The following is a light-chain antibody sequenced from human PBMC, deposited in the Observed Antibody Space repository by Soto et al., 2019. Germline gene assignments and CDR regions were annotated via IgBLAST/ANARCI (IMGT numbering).Light chain of an antibody. J-gene: IGLJ1*01. CDR2: EVS. CDR3: SSYADRNNFHV. Sequence: QSALTQPPSPSGSPGQSVTISCTGTSSDVGCYNYVSWYQQHPGKAPKLMIYEVSKRPSGVPDRFSGSKSGNTASLTVSGLQAEDEADYYFSSYADRNNFHVFGAGTKVTVL. CDR1: SSDVGCYNY. V-gene: IGLV2-8*01.